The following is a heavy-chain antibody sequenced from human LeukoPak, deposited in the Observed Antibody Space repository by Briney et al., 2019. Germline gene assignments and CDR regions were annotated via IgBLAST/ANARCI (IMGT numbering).Heavy chain of an antibody. V-gene: IGHV3-7*03. D-gene: IGHD2-2*01. CDR3: ARLGTRYCSSTSCHSQFDY. J-gene: IGHJ4*02. CDR2: IKQDGSEK. Sequence: GGSLRLSCAASGFTFSSYWMSWVRQAPGKGLEWVANIKQDGSEKYYVDSVKGRFIISRDNSKNMLYLQMNSLRAEDTALYYCARLGTRYCSSTSCHSQFDYWGQGTLVTVSS. CDR1: GFTFSSYW.